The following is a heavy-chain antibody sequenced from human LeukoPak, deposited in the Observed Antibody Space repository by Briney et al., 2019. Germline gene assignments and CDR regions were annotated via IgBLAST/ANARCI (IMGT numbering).Heavy chain of an antibody. Sequence: SETLSLTGSGSGVSSSSYYWSWIRQPAGKGREWSGRIYTSGSTNYKPSLKRGVTMSVDTSKTEFSVKRSSGTAAPAAVYCGGRSKPSDYAILTGLFDYWGQGTLVTVSS. CDR1: GVSSSSYY. J-gene: IGHJ4*02. V-gene: IGHV4-4*07. CDR2: IYTSGST. D-gene: IGHD3-9*01. CDR3: GRSKPSDYAILTGLFDY.